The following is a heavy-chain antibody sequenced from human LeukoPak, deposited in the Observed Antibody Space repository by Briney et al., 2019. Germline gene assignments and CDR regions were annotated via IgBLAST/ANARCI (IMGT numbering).Heavy chain of an antibody. CDR1: GYTFTGYY. J-gene: IGHJ4*02. D-gene: IGHD4-17*01. CDR3: ARVTVTTEFDY. V-gene: IGHV1-2*02. Sequence: ASVKVSCKTSGYTFTGYYMHWVRKAPGQGLEWMGWINPSSGGTYYAQKFEGRVTLTRDTSISTAYMELSRLRSDDTAVYYCARVTVTTEFDYWGQGTLLTVSS. CDR2: INPSSGGT.